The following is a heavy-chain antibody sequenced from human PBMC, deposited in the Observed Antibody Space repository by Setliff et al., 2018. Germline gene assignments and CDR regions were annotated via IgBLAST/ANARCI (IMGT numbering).Heavy chain of an antibody. D-gene: IGHD3-9*01. V-gene: IGHV1-2*02. CDR1: GYTFTGYY. Sequence: ASVKVSCKASGYTFTGYYMHWVRQAPGQGLEWMGWINPNSGGTNYAQKFQGRVTMTRNTSISTAYMELSSLRSEDTAVYYCARSNYDILTRNWFDPWGQGTLVTVS. CDR2: INPNSGGT. CDR3: ARSNYDILTRNWFDP. J-gene: IGHJ5*02.